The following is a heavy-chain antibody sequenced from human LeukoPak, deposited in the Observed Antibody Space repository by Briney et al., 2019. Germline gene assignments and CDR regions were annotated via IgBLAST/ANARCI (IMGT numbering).Heavy chain of an antibody. V-gene: IGHV3-48*03. CDR2: ISGAGSTI. D-gene: IGHD2-15*01. CDR1: GFTFSTYE. Sequence: GGSLRLSCAASGFTFSTYEMNWVRQAPGKGLEWISHISGAGSTIFYADSLKGRFTISRDSAKNSLYLQMNSLRAEDTAIYYCARRYCSGANSLLDSWGQGTLVTVSS. CDR3: ARRYCSGANSLLDS. J-gene: IGHJ4*02.